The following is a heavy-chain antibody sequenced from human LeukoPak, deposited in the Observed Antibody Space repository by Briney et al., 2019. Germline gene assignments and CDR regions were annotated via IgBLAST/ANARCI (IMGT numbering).Heavy chain of an antibody. Sequence: PSETLSLTCTVSGGSISVSDYYWGWIRQPPGKGLEWIGSLSSSGSTFYNPSLRSRATLSLDTSKNEFSLILSFVTAADTAVYYCARCHGYSYGPSYNWFDPWGQGTLVTVSS. CDR2: LSSSGST. J-gene: IGHJ5*02. CDR1: GGSISVSDYY. V-gene: IGHV4-39*07. CDR3: ARCHGYSYGPSYNWFDP. D-gene: IGHD5-18*01.